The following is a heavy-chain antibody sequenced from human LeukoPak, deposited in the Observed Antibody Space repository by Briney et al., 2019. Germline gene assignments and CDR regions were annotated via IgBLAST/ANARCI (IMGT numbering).Heavy chain of an antibody. CDR2: ISSSGSTI. CDR3: ARVGLGYTPSDY. D-gene: IGHD3/OR15-3a*01. J-gene: IGHJ4*02. V-gene: IGHV3-11*01. Sequence: GSLRLSCAVSEFTFSDYYMSWIRQAPGKGLEWVSYISSSGSTIYYADSVKGRFTISRDNAKNSLYLQMNSLRADDTAVYYCARVGLGYTPSDYWGQGTLVTVSS. CDR1: EFTFSDYY.